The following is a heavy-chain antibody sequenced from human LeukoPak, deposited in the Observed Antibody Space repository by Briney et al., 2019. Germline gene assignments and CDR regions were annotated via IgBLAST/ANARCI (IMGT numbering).Heavy chain of an antibody. J-gene: IGHJ4*02. V-gene: IGHV1-18*01. Sequence: ASVKVSCKASGYTFTSYGISWVRQAPGQGLEWMGWISAYNGNTNYAQKLQGRVTMTTDTSTSTAYMELRSLRSDDTAVYYCARDTNDYGDYGLLLDYWGQGTLVTVSS. CDR3: ARDTNDYGDYGLLLDY. D-gene: IGHD4-17*01. CDR1: GYTFTSYG. CDR2: ISAYNGNT.